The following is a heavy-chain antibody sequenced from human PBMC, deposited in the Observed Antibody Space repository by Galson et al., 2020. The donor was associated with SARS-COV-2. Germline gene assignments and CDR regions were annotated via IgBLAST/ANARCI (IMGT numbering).Heavy chain of an antibody. CDR1: GFTFSSYA. J-gene: IGHJ6*02. D-gene: IGHD2-2*01. CDR2: ISYDGSNK. Sequence: GWSLRLSCAASGFTFSSYAMHWVRQAPGKGLEWVAVISYDGSNKYYADSVKGRFTISRDNSKNTLYLQMNSLRAEDTAVYYCARDRYQLLLTELGGMDVWGQGTTVTVSS. CDR3: ARDRYQLLLTELGGMDV. V-gene: IGHV3-30-3*01.